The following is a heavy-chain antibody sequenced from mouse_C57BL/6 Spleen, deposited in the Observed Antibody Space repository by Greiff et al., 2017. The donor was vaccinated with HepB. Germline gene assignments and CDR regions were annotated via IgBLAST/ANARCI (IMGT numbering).Heavy chain of an antibody. J-gene: IGHJ1*03. Sequence: DVHLVESGGGLVKPGGSLKLSCAASGFTFSDYGMHWVRQAPEKGLEWVAYISSGSSTIYYADTVKGRFTISRDNAKNTLFLQMTSLRSEDTAMYYCARRITTGYFDVWGTGTTVTVSS. CDR3: ARRITTGYFDV. CDR1: GFTFSDYG. D-gene: IGHD1-1*01. CDR2: ISSGSSTI. V-gene: IGHV5-17*01.